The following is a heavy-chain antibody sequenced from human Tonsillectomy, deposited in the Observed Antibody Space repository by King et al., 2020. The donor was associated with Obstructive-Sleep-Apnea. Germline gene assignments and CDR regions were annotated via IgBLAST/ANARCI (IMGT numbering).Heavy chain of an antibody. V-gene: IGHV4-31*03. CDR2: IYYSGST. CDR3: ARGAYYYDSSGYYPGGYYFDY. J-gene: IGHJ4*02. Sequence: PLQESGPGLVKPSQTLSLTCTVSGGSISSGGYYWSWIRQHPGKGLEWIGYIYYSGSTYYNPSLMSRVTISVDTSKNQFSLKLSSVTAADTAVDYCARGAYYYDSSGYYPGGYYFDYWGQGTLVTVSS. D-gene: IGHD3-22*01. CDR1: GGSISSGGYY.